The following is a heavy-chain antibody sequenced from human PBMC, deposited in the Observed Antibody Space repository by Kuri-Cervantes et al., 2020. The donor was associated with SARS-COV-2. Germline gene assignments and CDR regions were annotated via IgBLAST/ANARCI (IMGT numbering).Heavy chain of an antibody. J-gene: IGHJ4*02. V-gene: IGHV2-5*05. Sequence: SGPTLVKPTQTLTLTCTFSGFSLSTSGMCVSWIRQPPGKALEWLALIYWDDDKRYGPSLKSRLTITKDTSKNQVVLTMTNMDPVDTATYYCARIPSGGNPIDYWGQGTLVTVSS. CDR3: ARIPSGGNPIDY. CDR2: IYWDDDK. CDR1: GFSLSTSGMC. D-gene: IGHD5-18*01.